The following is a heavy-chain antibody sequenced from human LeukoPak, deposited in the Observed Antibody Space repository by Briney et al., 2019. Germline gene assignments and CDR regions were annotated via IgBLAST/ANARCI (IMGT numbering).Heavy chain of an antibody. CDR2: FYHSGGT. D-gene: IGHD6-13*01. V-gene: IGHV4-59*01. Sequence: PSETLSLTCTVSGGSISSYYLSWIRQPPGKGLEWIGFFYHSGGTNYNPSLQGRVTMSIDTSKNQFSLKLTSLTAADTAVYYCARSVSSSRFPLWKYWGQGTLVTVSS. CDR1: GGSISSYY. CDR3: ARSVSSSRFPLWKY. J-gene: IGHJ4*02.